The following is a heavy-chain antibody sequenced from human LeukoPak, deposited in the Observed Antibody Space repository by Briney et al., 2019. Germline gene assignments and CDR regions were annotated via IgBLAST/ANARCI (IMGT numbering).Heavy chain of an antibody. J-gene: IGHJ3*02. D-gene: IGHD3-10*01. CDR3: AKGLLRDLLAFDI. CDR2: ISGSGGST. CDR1: GFAFSSYA. V-gene: IGHV3-23*01. Sequence: GGSLRLSCAASGFAFSSYAMSWVRQAPGKGLEWVSAISGSGGSTYYADSVKGRFTISRDNSKNTLYLQMNSLRAEDTAVYYCAKGLLRDLLAFDIWGQGTMVTVSS.